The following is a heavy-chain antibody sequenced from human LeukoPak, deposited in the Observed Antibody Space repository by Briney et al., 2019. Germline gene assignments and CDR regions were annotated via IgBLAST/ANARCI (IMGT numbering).Heavy chain of an antibody. Sequence: ASVKVSCKASGYTFTSYAMNWVRQAPGQGLEWMGWINTNTGNPTYAQGFTGRFVFSLDTSVSTAYPQISSLKPEDTGVYYCAKGGWVAVTGMDSWGQGTLVTVSS. CDR2: INTNTGNP. V-gene: IGHV7-4-1*02. D-gene: IGHD6-19*01. CDR1: GYTFTSYA. CDR3: AKGGWVAVTGMDS. J-gene: IGHJ4*02.